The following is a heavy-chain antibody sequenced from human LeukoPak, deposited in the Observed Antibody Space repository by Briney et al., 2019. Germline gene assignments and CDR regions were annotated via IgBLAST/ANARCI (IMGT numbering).Heavy chain of an antibody. CDR2: IYTSGST. V-gene: IGHV4-4*07. J-gene: IGHJ4*02. CDR3: ARDTYYYDSSGYYLFDY. Sequence: SETLSLTCTVSGGSISSYYWSWIRQPAGKGLEWIGRIYTSGSTNYNPSLKSRVTMSVDTSKNQFSLKLSSVTAADTAVYYCARDTYYYDSSGYYLFDYWGQGALVTVSS. D-gene: IGHD3-22*01. CDR1: GGSISSYY.